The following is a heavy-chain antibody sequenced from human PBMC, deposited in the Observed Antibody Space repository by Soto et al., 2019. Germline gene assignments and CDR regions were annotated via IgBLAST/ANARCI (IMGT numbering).Heavy chain of an antibody. CDR1: GFSFSTHY. D-gene: IGHD3-16*01. J-gene: IGHJ4*02. CDR3: LNGDYY. V-gene: IGHV3-48*01. CDR2: INRDSTVI. Sequence: EEQLVESGGGLVQPGGSLRLSCAASGFSFSTHYMNWVRQTPGKGLEWVSSINRDSTVIKCADSVKGRFTISRDNARNSLSLQMNSLRAEDTAVYYCLNGDYYVGPGTLVTVPS.